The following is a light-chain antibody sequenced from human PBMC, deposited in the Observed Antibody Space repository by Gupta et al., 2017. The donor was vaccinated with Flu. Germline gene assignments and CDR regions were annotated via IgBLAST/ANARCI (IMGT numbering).Light chain of an antibody. Sequence: EIVLTQSPATLSLSPGERATLSCRASQSVSNYLAWYQQKPGQAPRLLIYDASNRATGIPPRFSGSGSGTDFTLTISSLEPEDFAVYYCQQRSNWPPIPFGQGTRLEIK. J-gene: IGKJ5*01. V-gene: IGKV3-11*01. CDR3: QQRSNWPPIP. CDR1: QSVSNY. CDR2: DAS.